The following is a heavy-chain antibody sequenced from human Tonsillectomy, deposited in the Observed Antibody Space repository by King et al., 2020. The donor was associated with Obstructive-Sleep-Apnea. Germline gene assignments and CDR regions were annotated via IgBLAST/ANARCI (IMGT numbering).Heavy chain of an antibody. CDR1: GGSISSSSYF. CDR2: IYFSGNT. D-gene: IGHD5-18*01. J-gene: IGHJ4*02. V-gene: IGHV4-39*07. CDR3: ARDGGYSYGFRDYYFDY. Sequence: QLQESGPGLVKPSETLSLTCTVSGGSISSSSYFWGWIRQPPGKGLEWIGSIYFSGNTYYTPSLKSQLTISVDTSKNQFSLNLCSVTAADTAVYYCARDGGYSYGFRDYYFDYWGQGTLVTISS.